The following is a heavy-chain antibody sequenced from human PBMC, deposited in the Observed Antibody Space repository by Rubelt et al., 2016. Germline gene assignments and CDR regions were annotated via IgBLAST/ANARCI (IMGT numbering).Heavy chain of an antibody. J-gene: IGHJ4*02. V-gene: IGHV4-31*03. D-gene: IGHD1-1*01. CDR1: GVAVRTGGYY. CDR3: ARTRRLESTGLYYFEY. CDR2: IFNSGST. Sequence: QVQLQESGPGLVKPSQTLSLTCSVSGVAVRTGGYYWSWIRQHPWKGLEWIGYIFNSGSTSYNPSLKSRVTISVDTSKNQFSLSLSSVTAADTAVYYCARTRRLESTGLYYFEYWGQGTLVTVSS.